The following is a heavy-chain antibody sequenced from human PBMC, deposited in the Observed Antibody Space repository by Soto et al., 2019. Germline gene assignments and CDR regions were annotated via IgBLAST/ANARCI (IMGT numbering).Heavy chain of an antibody. CDR2: IYYSGST. V-gene: IGHV4-59*08. CDR3: ARHATINYYYYYMDV. Sequence: PSESLALTCAACGGTVNSYYLSWIRQPPGKGLEWIGYIYYSGSTNYNPSLKSRVTISVDTSKNQFSLKLSSVTAADTAVYYCARHATINYYYYYMDVWGKGTTVTVSS. J-gene: IGHJ6*03. CDR1: GGTVNSYY.